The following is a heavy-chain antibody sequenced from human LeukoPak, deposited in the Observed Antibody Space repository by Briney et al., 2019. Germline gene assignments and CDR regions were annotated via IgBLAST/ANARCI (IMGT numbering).Heavy chain of an antibody. CDR1: GYTFTGYY. CDR3: ARRLGYCSSTSCYAPYYYYGMDV. D-gene: IGHD2-2*01. J-gene: IGHJ6*02. Sequence: ASVKASCKASGYTFTGYYMHWVRQAPGQGLEWMGWINPNSGGTNYAQKFQGRVTMTRDTSISTAYMELSRLRSDDTAVYYCARRLGYCSSTSCYAPYYYYGMDVWGQGTTVTVSS. CDR2: INPNSGGT. V-gene: IGHV1-2*02.